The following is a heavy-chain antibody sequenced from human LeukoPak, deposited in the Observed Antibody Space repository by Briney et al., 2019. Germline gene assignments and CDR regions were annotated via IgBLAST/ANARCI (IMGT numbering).Heavy chain of an antibody. CDR1: GFTFSSYA. V-gene: IGHV3-23*01. CDR2: ISGSGGNT. J-gene: IGHJ4*02. Sequence: GRSLRLSCAASGFTFSSYAMTWVRQAPGKGLEWVSTISGSGGNTYFADSVKGRFTISRDNSKNTLYLQMNTLRAEDTAVYYCAKDIGFGNQFDYWGQGNLVTVSS. CDR3: AKDIGFGNQFDY. D-gene: IGHD3-10*01.